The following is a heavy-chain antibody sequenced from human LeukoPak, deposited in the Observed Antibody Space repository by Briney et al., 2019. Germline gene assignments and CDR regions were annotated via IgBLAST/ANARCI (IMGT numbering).Heavy chain of an antibody. Sequence: ASVTVSCKASGYTFTVYYMHWVRQAPGQGLEWMGWINPNSGGTNYAQKFQGRVTMTRDTSISTAYMELSRLRSDDTAVYYCARGVVLGYYYYMDVWGKGTTVTISS. D-gene: IGHD2-2*01. CDR2: INPNSGGT. CDR3: ARGVVLGYYYYMDV. V-gene: IGHV1-2*02. CDR1: GYTFTVYY. J-gene: IGHJ6*03.